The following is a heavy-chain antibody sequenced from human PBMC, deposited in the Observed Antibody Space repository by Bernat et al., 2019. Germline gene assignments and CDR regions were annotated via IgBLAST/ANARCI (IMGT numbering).Heavy chain of an antibody. V-gene: IGHV3-23*01. Sequence: EVQLLESGGGLVQPGGSLRLSCAASGFTFSSYAMSWVRQAPGKGLEWVSAISGSGGSTYYADSVKGRFTISRDNSKNTLYLQMNSLRAEDTAVYYCAEALGRQNRYFDYWGQGTLVTVSS. CDR1: GFTFSSYA. CDR3: AEALGRQNRYFDY. CDR2: ISGSGGST. D-gene: IGHD3-16*01. J-gene: IGHJ4*02.